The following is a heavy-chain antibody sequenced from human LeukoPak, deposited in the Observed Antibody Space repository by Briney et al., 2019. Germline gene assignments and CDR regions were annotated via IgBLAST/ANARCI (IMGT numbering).Heavy chain of an antibody. CDR3: VRQTYYYDSSGYYFGY. V-gene: IGHV3-23*01. J-gene: IGHJ4*02. Sequence: GSLRLSCAASGFTLRSYAMRWVRQAPGKGLEWVSAISGSGGSTYYADSVKGRFTISRDNSKNTLYLQMNSLRAEDTAVYYCVRQTYYYDSSGYYFGYWGQGTLVTVSS. D-gene: IGHD3-22*01. CDR2: ISGSGGST. CDR1: GFTLRSYA.